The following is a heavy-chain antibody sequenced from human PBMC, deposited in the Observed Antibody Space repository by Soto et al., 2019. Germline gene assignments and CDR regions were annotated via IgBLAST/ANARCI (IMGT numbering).Heavy chain of an antibody. V-gene: IGHV1-69*08. J-gene: IGHJ4*02. D-gene: IGHD2-15*01. Sequence: QVQLVQSGAEVKKPGSSVKVSCKASGGTFSSYTISWVRQAPGHGLEWMGRIIPILGIANYAQKFQGRVTITADKSTSTAYMELSSLRSEDTAVYYCARDLQRYCSGGSCYTLDYWGQGTLVTVSS. CDR2: IIPILGIA. CDR1: GGTFSSYT. CDR3: ARDLQRYCSGGSCYTLDY.